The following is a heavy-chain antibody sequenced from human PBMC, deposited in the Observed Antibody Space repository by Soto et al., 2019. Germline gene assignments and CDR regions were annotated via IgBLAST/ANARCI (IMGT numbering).Heavy chain of an antibody. CDR3: ARRGCSGGSCYPPGWFDP. CDR2: IYYSGST. V-gene: IGHV4-39*01. CDR1: GGSISSSNYY. J-gene: IGHJ5*02. D-gene: IGHD2-15*01. Sequence: QLQLQESGPGLVKPSETLSLTCTVSGGSISSSNYYWGWIRQPPGKGLEWSGTIYYSGSTYYNPSLKSRVTISVDTSKNQFSLKLSSVTAADTAVYYCARRGCSGGSCYPPGWFDPWGQGTLVTVSS.